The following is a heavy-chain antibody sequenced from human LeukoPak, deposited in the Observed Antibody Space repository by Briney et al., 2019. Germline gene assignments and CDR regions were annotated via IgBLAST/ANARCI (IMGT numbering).Heavy chain of an antibody. Sequence: GGSLRLSCAASGFTFSRYWMHWVRQAPGKGLVWVSRINSDGSSTSYADSVKGGFTISRDNAKNTLYLQMNSLRAEDTAVYYCARDYRNYYDFWSGYSYYFDYWGRGTLVTVSS. CDR1: GFTFSRYW. CDR2: INSDGSST. D-gene: IGHD3-3*01. J-gene: IGHJ4*02. V-gene: IGHV3-74*01. CDR3: ARDYRNYYDFWSGYSYYFDY.